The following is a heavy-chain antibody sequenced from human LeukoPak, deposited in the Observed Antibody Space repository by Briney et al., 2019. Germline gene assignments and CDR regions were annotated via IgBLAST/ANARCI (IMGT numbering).Heavy chain of an antibody. D-gene: IGHD5-18*01. CDR1: GFTFTAFW. V-gene: IGHV3-74*01. Sequence: GGSLRLSCAASGFTFTAFWMHWVRQAPGKGLMWVSRINNDGSDAIYVDSVKGRFTISRDNAQNTLYLQMNSLRDEDTAVYYCARGGYSHGFDIWGQGTMVTVSS. CDR2: INNDGSDA. J-gene: IGHJ3*02. CDR3: ARGGYSHGFDI.